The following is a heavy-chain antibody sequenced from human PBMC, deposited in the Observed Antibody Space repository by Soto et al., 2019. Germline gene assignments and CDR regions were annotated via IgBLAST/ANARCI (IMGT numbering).Heavy chain of an antibody. Sequence: ASVNVSCKASGYTFTCYAICWARHAPGQGLEWMGWISAYNGNTNYAQKLQGRVTMTTDTSTSTAYMELRSLRSDDTAVYYCARDVPDSSGWYPPNWFDPWGQGTLVTVSS. J-gene: IGHJ5*02. D-gene: IGHD6-19*01. V-gene: IGHV1-18*01. CDR1: GYTFTCYA. CDR3: ARDVPDSSGWYPPNWFDP. CDR2: ISAYNGNT.